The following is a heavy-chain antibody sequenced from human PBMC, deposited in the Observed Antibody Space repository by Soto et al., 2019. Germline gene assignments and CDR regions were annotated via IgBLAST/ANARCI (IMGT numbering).Heavy chain of an antibody. CDR2: ISSSGSTI. D-gene: IGHD2-2*02. Sequence: GGSLRLSCAASGFTFSSYEMNWVRQAPGKGLEWVSYISSSGSTIYYADSVKGRSTISRDNAKNSLYLQMNSLRAEDTAVYYCARDSIVVVPAAISYYYYGMDVWGQGTTVTVSS. CDR1: GFTFSSYE. CDR3: ARDSIVVVPAAISYYYYGMDV. J-gene: IGHJ6*02. V-gene: IGHV3-48*03.